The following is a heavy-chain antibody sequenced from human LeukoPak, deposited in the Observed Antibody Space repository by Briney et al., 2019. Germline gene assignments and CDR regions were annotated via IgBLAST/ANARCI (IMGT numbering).Heavy chain of an antibody. CDR1: GYTFTSYD. V-gene: IGHV1-8*03. J-gene: IGHJ4*02. CDR2: MNPNSGNT. D-gene: IGHD2-2*01. Sequence: WASVKVSCKASGYTFTSYDINWVRQATGQGLEWMGWMNPNSGNTGYAQKFQGRVTITRNTSISTAYMELSSLRSEDTAVYYCARQRSSTSSFDYWGQGTLVTVSS. CDR3: ARQRSSTSSFDY.